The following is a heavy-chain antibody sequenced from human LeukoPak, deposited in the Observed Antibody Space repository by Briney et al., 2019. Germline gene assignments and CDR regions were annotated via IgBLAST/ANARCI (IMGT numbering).Heavy chain of an antibody. CDR1: GFTFRSYA. V-gene: IGHV3-23*01. D-gene: IGHD2-15*01. Sequence: GGPLSLPCAASGFTFRSYAMSWVRQAPGRGLEGVSAISGSGGSILHADSVKGRFTISRATSQNTLSLQMNSLRAEDTAVYYCAKEGGYCSGGSCSYFDYWGQGTLVSVSS. CDR2: ISGSGGSI. J-gene: IGHJ4*02. CDR3: AKEGGYCSGGSCSYFDY.